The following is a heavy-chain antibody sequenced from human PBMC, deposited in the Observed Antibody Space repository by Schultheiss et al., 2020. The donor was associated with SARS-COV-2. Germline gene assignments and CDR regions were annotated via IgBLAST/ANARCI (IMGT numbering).Heavy chain of an antibody. J-gene: IGHJ5*02. CDR2: IYYSGST. V-gene: IGHV4-59*01. Sequence: GSLRLSCTVSGGSISSYYWSWIRQPPGKGLEWIGYIYYSGSTNYNPSLKSRVTISVDTSKNQFSLKLSSVTAADTAVYYCARLTQWLVLWYFDPWGQGTLVTVSS. CDR1: GGSISSYY. CDR3: ARLTQWLVLWYFDP. D-gene: IGHD6-19*01.